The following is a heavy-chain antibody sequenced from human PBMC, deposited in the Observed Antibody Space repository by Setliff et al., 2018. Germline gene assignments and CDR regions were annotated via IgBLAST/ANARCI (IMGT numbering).Heavy chain of an antibody. Sequence: PSETLSLTCTVSGGSISSYYWSWIRQPPGKGLEWIGYIYYSGSTNYNPSLKSRVTMSVDTSKNQFSLKLSSVTAADTAVYFCARGINTVSWTPKYWGQGTLVTVSS. CDR2: IYYSGST. V-gene: IGHV4-59*01. D-gene: IGHD2-2*02. CDR1: GGSISSYY. CDR3: ARGINTVSWTPKY. J-gene: IGHJ4*02.